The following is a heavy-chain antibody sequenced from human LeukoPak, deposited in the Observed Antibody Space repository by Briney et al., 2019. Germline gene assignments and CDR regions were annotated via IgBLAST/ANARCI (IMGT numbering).Heavy chain of an antibody. J-gene: IGHJ6*03. V-gene: IGHV4-4*09. CDR2: IHTSGGT. D-gene: IGHD4-23*01. CDR3: ARGTSTVVTPSYYYYYCMDV. CDR1: GGSISSSH. Sequence: PSETLSLTCTVSGGSISSSHWSWIRQPPGKGLEWIGNIHTSGGTNYSPSLKSRVTISADTSRNQFSLKLSSVTAADTAVYYCARGTSTVVTPSYYYYYCMDVWGKGTTVTVSS.